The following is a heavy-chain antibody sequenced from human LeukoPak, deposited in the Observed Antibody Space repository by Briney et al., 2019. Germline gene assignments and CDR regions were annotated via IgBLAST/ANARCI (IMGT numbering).Heavy chain of an antibody. Sequence: GESLKISCQGSGYSFSRFWIGWVRQMPGKGLEWMGIIYPGDSDTRYSPSFQGQVTISADKSISTASLQWSSLKASDTAMYYCARLSGYPPDYYYYMDVWGKGTTVTVSS. CDR1: GYSFSRFW. J-gene: IGHJ6*03. D-gene: IGHD3-9*01. CDR3: ARLSGYPPDYYYYMDV. CDR2: IYPGDSDT. V-gene: IGHV5-51*01.